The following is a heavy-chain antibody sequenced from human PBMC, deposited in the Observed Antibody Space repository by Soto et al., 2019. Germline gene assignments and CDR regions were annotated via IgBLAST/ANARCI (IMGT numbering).Heavy chain of an antibody. CDR3: ASSDIVLMVYVDY. CDR1: GYTFTSCG. J-gene: IGHJ4*02. CDR2: ISAYNGNT. Sequence: QGQLVQSGAEVKKPGASVKVSCKASGYTFTSCGISWVRQAPGQGLKWMGWISAYNGNTNYAQKLQGRVTMTQDTSTSTAYMELRSLRSDDTAVYYWASSDIVLMVYVDYWGQGTLVTVSS. V-gene: IGHV1-18*01. D-gene: IGHD2-8*01.